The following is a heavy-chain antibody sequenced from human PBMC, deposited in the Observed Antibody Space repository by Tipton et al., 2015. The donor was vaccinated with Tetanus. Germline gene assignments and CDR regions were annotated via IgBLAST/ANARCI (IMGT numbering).Heavy chain of an antibody. V-gene: IGHV4-61*02. CDR2: IYTSGST. CDR1: GGSISSSSYY. CDR3: ARAADLYSYGFGTFDY. D-gene: IGHD5-18*01. Sequence: TLSLTCSVSGGSISSSSYYWSWIRQPAGKGLEWIGRIYTSGSTNYNPSLKSRVTMSVDTSKNQFSLKLSSVTAADTAVYYCARAADLYSYGFGTFDYWGQGTLVTVSS. J-gene: IGHJ4*02.